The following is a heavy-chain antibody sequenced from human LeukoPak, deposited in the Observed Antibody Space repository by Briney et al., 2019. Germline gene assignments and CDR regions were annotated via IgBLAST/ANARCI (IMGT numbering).Heavy chain of an antibody. CDR2: IYYSGST. J-gene: IGHJ4*02. CDR1: GGSFSSYY. CDR3: ARRAFYYDSSGIYYFDY. Sequence: SETLSLTCTASGGSFSSYYRSWIRQPPGKGLEWIGYIYYSGSTNFNPSLKSRVTISVDTSKNQFSLKLSSVTAADTAVYYCARRAFYYDSSGIYYFDYWGQGTLVTVSS. V-gene: IGHV4-59*01. D-gene: IGHD3-22*01.